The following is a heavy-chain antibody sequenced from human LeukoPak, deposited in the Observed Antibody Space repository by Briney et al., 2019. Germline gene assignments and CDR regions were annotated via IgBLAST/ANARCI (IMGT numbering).Heavy chain of an antibody. CDR1: GYTFTSYD. J-gene: IGHJ3*02. CDR2: IIPIFGTA. V-gene: IGHV1-69*05. D-gene: IGHD2-15*01. CDR3: ATSYCSGGSCHRIDAFDI. Sequence: ASVKVSCKASGYTFTSYDINWVRQAPGQGLEWMGGIIPIFGTANYAQKFQGRVTITTDESTSTAYMELSSLRSEDTAVYYCATSYCSGGSCHRIDAFDIWGQGTMVTVSS.